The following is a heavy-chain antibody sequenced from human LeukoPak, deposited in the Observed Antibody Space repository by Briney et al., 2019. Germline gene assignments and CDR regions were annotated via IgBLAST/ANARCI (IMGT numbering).Heavy chain of an antibody. Sequence: PGRSLRLSCAASGFTFSTYGMHWVRQAPGKGLEWVAVISYDGSNKYYADSVKGRFTISRDNSKNTLYLQMNSLRAEDTAVYYCARAEPTVLDYWGQGTLVTVSS. CDR3: ARAEPTVLDY. CDR1: GFTFSTYG. D-gene: IGHD4-17*01. J-gene: IGHJ4*02. CDR2: ISYDGSNK. V-gene: IGHV3-30*03.